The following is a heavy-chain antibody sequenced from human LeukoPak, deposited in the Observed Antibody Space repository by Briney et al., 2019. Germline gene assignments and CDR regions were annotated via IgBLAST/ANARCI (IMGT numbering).Heavy chain of an antibody. CDR3: ARDSPYYYDSSGYYYGYFDY. D-gene: IGHD3-22*01. Sequence: ASVKVSCKASGYTFTSYAIHWVRQAPGQRLEWMGWIYAGNGNAKYSQKFQGRVTITAGTSASTAYMELSSLRSEDTAVYYCARDSPYYYDSSGYYYGYFDYWGQGTLVTVSS. J-gene: IGHJ4*02. V-gene: IGHV1-3*01. CDR2: IYAGNGNA. CDR1: GYTFTSYA.